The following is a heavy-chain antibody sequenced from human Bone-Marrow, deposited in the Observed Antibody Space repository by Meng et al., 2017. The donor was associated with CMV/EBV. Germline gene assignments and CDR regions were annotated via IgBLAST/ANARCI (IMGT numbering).Heavy chain of an antibody. CDR2: IIPIFGTA. CDR3: AAPDLDHCSSTSCYLDY. D-gene: IGHD2-2*01. J-gene: IGHJ4*02. V-gene: IGHV1-69*05. CDR1: GYTFTSYG. Sequence: SVKVSCKASGYTFTSYGISWVRQAPGQGLEWMGGIIPIFGTANYAQKFQGRVTITTDESTSTAYMELSSLRSEDTAVYYCAAPDLDHCSSTSCYLDYWGQGPLVTVSS.